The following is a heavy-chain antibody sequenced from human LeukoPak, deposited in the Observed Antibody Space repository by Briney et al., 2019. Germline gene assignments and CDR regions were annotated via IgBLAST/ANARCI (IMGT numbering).Heavy chain of an antibody. CDR2: IKQDGSEK. CDR3: ARGPLIAAAGTW. V-gene: IGHV3-7*03. Sequence: GRSPRLSCAASGFTFSSYGMHWVRQAPGKGLEWVANIKQDGSEKAYVDSVRGRFTISRDNAKNSLFLQMNSLRAEDTAVYYCARGPLIAAAGTWWGQGTLVTVSS. J-gene: IGHJ4*02. D-gene: IGHD6-13*01. CDR1: GFTFSSYG.